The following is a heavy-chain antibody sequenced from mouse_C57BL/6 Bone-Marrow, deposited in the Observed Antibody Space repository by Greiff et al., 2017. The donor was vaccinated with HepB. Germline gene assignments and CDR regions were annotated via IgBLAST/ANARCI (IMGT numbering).Heavy chain of an antibody. CDR2: IDPANGNT. CDR3: ASCYYYGSSYRYFDY. D-gene: IGHD1-1*01. J-gene: IGHJ2*01. CDR1: GFNIKNTY. V-gene: IGHV14-3*01. Sequence: EVMLVESVAELVRPGASVKLSCTASGFNIKNTYMHWVKQRPEQGLEWIGRIDPANGNTKYAPKFQGKATLTADTSSNTAYMQLSSLTSEDTAIYYCASCYYYGSSYRYFDYWGQGTTLTVSS.